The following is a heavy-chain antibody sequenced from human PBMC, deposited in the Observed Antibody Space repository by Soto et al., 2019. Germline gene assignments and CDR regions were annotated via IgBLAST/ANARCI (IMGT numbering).Heavy chain of an antibody. D-gene: IGHD3-22*01. Sequence: QITLKESGPTLVKPTQTLTLTCTFSGFSLNTSGLGVGWIRQPPGKALEWLALIYWNDDKRYSPSLKSRLTITKDTSKNQVVLSTTNMAPVDTGTYYCAQQAFVVITTLRYPGAFDIWGQGTMVTLSS. CDR1: GFSLNTSGLG. CDR3: AQQAFVVITTLRYPGAFDI. V-gene: IGHV2-5*01. CDR2: IYWNDDK. J-gene: IGHJ3*02.